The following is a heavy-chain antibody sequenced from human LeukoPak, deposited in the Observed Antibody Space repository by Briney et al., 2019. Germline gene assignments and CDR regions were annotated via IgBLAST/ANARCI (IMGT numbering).Heavy chain of an antibody. J-gene: IGHJ6*02. CDR3: ARGMGYCSSTSCYREEYYYYYGMDV. CDR1: GGSFSGYY. V-gene: IGHV4-34*01. D-gene: IGHD2-2*02. Sequence: SETLSLTCAVYGGSFSGYYWSWIRQPPGKGLEWIGEINHSGSTNYNPSLKSRVTISVDTSKNQFSLKLSSVTAADTAVYYCARGMGYCSSTSCYREEYYYYYGMDVWGQGTTVTVSS. CDR2: INHSGST.